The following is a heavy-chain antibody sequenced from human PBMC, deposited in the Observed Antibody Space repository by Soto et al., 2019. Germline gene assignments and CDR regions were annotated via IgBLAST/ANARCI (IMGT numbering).Heavy chain of an antibody. Sequence: SETLSLTCTVSGGSISSYYWSWIRQPPGKGLEWIGYIYYSGSTNYNPSLKSRVAISVDTSKNQFSLKLSSVTAADTAVYYCARQPGISSSIAVFDPWRQGTLVTVSS. CDR2: IYYSGST. CDR3: ARQPGISSSIAVFDP. V-gene: IGHV4-59*08. CDR1: GGSISSYY. J-gene: IGHJ5*02. D-gene: IGHD6-6*01.